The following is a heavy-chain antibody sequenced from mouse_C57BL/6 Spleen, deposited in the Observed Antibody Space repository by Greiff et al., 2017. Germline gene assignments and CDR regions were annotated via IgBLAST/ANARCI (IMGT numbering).Heavy chain of an antibody. Sequence: EVKLVASGAELVRPGASVKLSCTASGFNIKDDYMHWVKQRPEQGLEWIGWIDPENGNTEYASKCQGKATITADTSSNTAYLQLSSLTSEDTAVYYCLSGHYAMDYWGQGTSVTVSS. D-gene: IGHD3-2*02. CDR2: IDPENGNT. V-gene: IGHV14-4*01. CDR3: LSGHYAMDY. J-gene: IGHJ4*01. CDR1: GFNIKDDY.